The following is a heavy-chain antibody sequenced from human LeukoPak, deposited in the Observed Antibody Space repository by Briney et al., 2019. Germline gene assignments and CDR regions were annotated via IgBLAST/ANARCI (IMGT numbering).Heavy chain of an antibody. V-gene: IGHV3-30*02. J-gene: IGHJ6*03. CDR2: IRYDGSNK. D-gene: IGHD5-12*01. CDR1: GFTFISYG. Sequence: GGSLRLSCAASGFTFISYGMHWVRQAPGKGLEWVTFIRYDGSNKHYADSVKGRFTISRDNSKNTLYLQMNSLRAEDTAVYYCAKDTVKVTTIRRVPHYMDVWGKGTTVTISS. CDR3: AKDTVKVTTIRRVPHYMDV.